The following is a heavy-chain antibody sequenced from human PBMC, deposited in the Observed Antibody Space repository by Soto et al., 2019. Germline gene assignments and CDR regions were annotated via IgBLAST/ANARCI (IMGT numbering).Heavy chain of an antibody. Sequence: QVQLVQSGAEVKKPGSSVKVSCKASGGTFSSYAISWVRQAPGQVLEWMGGIIPIFGTANYAQKFQGRVTITADESTTTAYMELSSLRSEARAGYYCAGGGMVRGPPFGYYYGMDVWGQGTTVTVSS. V-gene: IGHV1-69*12. CDR3: AGGGMVRGPPFGYYYGMDV. CDR1: GGTFSSYA. CDR2: IIPIFGTA. J-gene: IGHJ6*02. D-gene: IGHD3-10*01.